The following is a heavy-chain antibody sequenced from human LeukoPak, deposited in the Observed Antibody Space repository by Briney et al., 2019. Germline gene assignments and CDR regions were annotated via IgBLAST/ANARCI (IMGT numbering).Heavy chain of an antibody. J-gene: IGHJ6*02. CDR2: IYPGDSDT. CDR3: ARAEQAGTTYYYYYYGMDV. Sequence: GESLQISCKGSGYSFTSYWIGWVRPMPGKGLEWMGIIYPGDSDTRYSPSFQGQVTISADKSISTAYLQWSSLKASDTAMYCCARAEQAGTTYYYYYYGMDVWGQGTTVTVSS. V-gene: IGHV5-51*01. CDR1: GYSFTSYW. D-gene: IGHD6-13*01.